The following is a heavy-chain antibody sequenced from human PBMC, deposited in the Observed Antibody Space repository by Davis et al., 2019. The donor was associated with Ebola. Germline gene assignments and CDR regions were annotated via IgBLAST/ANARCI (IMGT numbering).Heavy chain of an antibody. Sequence: PSETLSLTCAVYGGSFSGYYWSWIRQPPGKGLEWIGEINHSGSTNYNPSLKSRVTISVDTSKNQFSLKLSSVTAADTAVYYCAREQQWLPSRAFDIWGQGTMVTVSS. V-gene: IGHV4-34*01. CDR3: AREQQWLPSRAFDI. CDR1: GGSFSGYY. D-gene: IGHD6-19*01. CDR2: INHSGST. J-gene: IGHJ3*02.